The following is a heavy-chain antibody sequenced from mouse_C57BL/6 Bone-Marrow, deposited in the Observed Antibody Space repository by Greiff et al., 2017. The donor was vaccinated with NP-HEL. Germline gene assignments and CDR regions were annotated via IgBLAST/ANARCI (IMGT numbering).Heavy chain of an antibody. V-gene: IGHV1-14*01. CDR2: IYPYNDGT. Sequence: VQLQQSGPELVKPGASVKMSCKASGYTFTSYVMHWVKQKPGQGLEWIGYIYPYNDGTKYNEKFKGKATLTSDKSSCTAYMELSSLTSEDSAVYYCARLGIYYAMDYWGQGTSVTVSS. CDR1: GYTFTSYV. CDR3: ARLGIYYAMDY. D-gene: IGHD1-1*02. J-gene: IGHJ4*01.